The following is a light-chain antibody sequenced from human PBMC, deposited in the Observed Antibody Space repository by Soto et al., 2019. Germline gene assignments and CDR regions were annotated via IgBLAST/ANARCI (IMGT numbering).Light chain of an antibody. CDR3: QRYGSSPWT. CDR1: QSASSDF. CDR2: GAS. V-gene: IGKV3-20*01. J-gene: IGKJ1*01. Sequence: EIVLTQSPGTLSLSPGERATLSCRAGQSASSDFFDWYQQKPGQPPRLLIYGASTRATGIPDRFSGSVSGTDFAFIISRLEREDIGMYYCQRYGSSPWTFGQGTKVEIK.